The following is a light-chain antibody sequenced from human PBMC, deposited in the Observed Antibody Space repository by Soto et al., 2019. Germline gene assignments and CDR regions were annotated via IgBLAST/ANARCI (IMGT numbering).Light chain of an antibody. CDR1: SSDVGSYNY. J-gene: IGLJ2*01. Sequence: QSVLTQPASVSGSPGQSITISCTGTSSDVGSYNYVSWYQQHPGKAPKLMIYEVSDRPSGISSRFSGSKSGNTASLTISGLQTEDEAVYYCSSYAGSLVVFGGGTQLTVL. CDR2: EVS. CDR3: SSYAGSLVV. V-gene: IGLV2-14*01.